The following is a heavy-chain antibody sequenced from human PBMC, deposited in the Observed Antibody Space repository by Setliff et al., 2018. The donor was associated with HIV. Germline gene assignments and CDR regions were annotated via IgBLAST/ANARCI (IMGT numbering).Heavy chain of an antibody. J-gene: IGHJ3*02. Sequence: SETLSLTCTVSSGSISTYYWTWIRQSAGKGLEWIGHINTSGSTKYNPSLKSRVTISIDTSKSQISLKLTSVTAADTAMYHCARVYYFDSSGYYQRGDVFDIWGQGTMVTVSS. V-gene: IGHV4-4*07. CDR1: SGSISTYY. CDR3: ARVYYFDSSGYYQRGDVFDI. D-gene: IGHD3-22*01. CDR2: INTSGST.